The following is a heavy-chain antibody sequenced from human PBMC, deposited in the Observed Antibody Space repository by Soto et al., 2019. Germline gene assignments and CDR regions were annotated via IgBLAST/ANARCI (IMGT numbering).Heavy chain of an antibody. CDR1: GFTFSSYA. V-gene: IGHV3-30-3*01. CDR3: ARGEPLMTTVARTGRIYFDY. D-gene: IGHD4-17*01. CDR2: ISYDGSNK. J-gene: IGHJ4*02. Sequence: GGSLRLSCAASGFTFSSYAMHWVRQAPGKGLEWVAVISYDGSNKYYADSVKGRFTISRDNSKNTLYLQMNSLRAEDTAVYYCARGEPLMTTVARTGRIYFDYWXQGTLVTVSS.